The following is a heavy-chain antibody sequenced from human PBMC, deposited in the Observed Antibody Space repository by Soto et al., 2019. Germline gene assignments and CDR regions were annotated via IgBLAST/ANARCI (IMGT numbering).Heavy chain of an antibody. V-gene: IGHV3-30*18. J-gene: IGHJ4*02. D-gene: IGHD7-27*01. CDR3: AKDHLSVGVRSSWGGY. CDR2: ISYDGSNK. Sequence: QVQLVESGGGVVQPGRSLRLSCAASGFTFSSYGMHWVRQAPGKGLEWVAVISYDGSNKYYADSVKGRFTISRDNSKNTLYLQMNSLRAEDTAVYYCAKDHLSVGVRSSWGGYWGQGTLVTVSS. CDR1: GFTFSSYG.